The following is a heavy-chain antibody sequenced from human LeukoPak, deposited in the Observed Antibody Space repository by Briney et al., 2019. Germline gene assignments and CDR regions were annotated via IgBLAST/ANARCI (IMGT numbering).Heavy chain of an antibody. D-gene: IGHD1-1*01. CDR2: ISSGAAYI. V-gene: IGHV3-21*01. J-gene: IGHJ4*02. CDR1: GFTFSSYA. CDR3: ARGASAETIDY. Sequence: GSLRLSCAASGFTFSSYAMSWVRQAPGKGLEWVSSISSGAAYIFYADSVKGRFSISRDSAKNSLYLQMFSLRAEDTALYYCARGASAETIDYWGQGTLVTVSS.